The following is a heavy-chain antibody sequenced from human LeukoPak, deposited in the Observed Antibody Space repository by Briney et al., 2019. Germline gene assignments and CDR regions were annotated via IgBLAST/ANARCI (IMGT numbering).Heavy chain of an antibody. Sequence: PGGSLRLSCAASGFTFSDYYMSWIRQAPGKGLEWVSYISGSGSTVYYGDSVKGRSTISRDNAKNSLYLQMNSLRAEDTAVYYCARDIGGCYYFDYWGQGTLVTVSS. CDR3: ARDIGGCYYFDY. CDR1: GFTFSDYY. J-gene: IGHJ4*02. V-gene: IGHV3-11*04. D-gene: IGHD6-19*01. CDR2: ISGSGSTV.